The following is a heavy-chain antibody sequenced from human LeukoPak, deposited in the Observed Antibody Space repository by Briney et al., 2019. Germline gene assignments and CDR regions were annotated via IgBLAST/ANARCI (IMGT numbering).Heavy chain of an antibody. D-gene: IGHD5-24*01. CDR1: GGSFSGYY. V-gene: IGHV4-34*01. J-gene: IGHJ4*02. CDR3: ARGQGRDGYNGILDY. Sequence: SETLSLTCAVYGGSFSGYYWTWIRQPPGKGLEWIGEINPSGTTKYNPSLKSRVTISVDRSKNQFSLKLRSVTAADTAVFYCARGQGRDGYNGILDYWGQGALVTVSS. CDR2: INPSGTT.